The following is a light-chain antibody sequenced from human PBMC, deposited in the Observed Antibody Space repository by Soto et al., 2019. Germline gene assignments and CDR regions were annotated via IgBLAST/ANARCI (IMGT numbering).Light chain of an antibody. CDR2: DAS. CDR1: QSVSNN. V-gene: IGKV3D-15*01. Sequence: ETVMTQSPATLSLSPGERATLSCRASQSVSNNLAWYQQKPGQAPRLLMYDASTRATGIPARFSGSGSGTNFTLTISSLQSEDFAVYYCQQYNSWPRTFGQGTKVEIK. J-gene: IGKJ1*01. CDR3: QQYNSWPRT.